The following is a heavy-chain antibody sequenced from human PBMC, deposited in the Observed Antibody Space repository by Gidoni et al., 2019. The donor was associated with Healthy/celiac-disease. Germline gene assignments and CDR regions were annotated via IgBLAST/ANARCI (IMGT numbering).Heavy chain of an antibody. CDR2: SSSNGGST. V-gene: IGHV3-64D*06. J-gene: IGHJ4*02. CDR1: GFTFSSYA. CDR3: VKDIERRVEMATIPLFDY. Sequence: EVQLVASGGGLVQPGGSLSLSCSASGFTFSSYAMHWVRQAPGKGLEYGSASSSNGGSTYYADAVKGRFTISRDNSKNTLYLQMSRLRAEDTAVYYCVKDIERRVEMATIPLFDYWGQGTLVTVSS. D-gene: IGHD5-12*01.